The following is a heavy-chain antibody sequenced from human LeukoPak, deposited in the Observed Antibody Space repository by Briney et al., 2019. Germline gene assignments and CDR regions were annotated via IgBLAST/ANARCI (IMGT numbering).Heavy chain of an antibody. V-gene: IGHV3-23*01. CDR3: ANTVRGWFDP. D-gene: IGHD3-16*02. CDR2: ISGSGGST. CDR1: GFTFSSYA. Sequence: PGGSLRLSCAASGFTFSSYAMCCVRQAPGKGREWGSAISGSGGSTYYADSVKGRFTISRDNSKNTLYLQMNSLRAEDTAVYYCANTVRGWFDPWGQGTLVTVSS. J-gene: IGHJ5*02.